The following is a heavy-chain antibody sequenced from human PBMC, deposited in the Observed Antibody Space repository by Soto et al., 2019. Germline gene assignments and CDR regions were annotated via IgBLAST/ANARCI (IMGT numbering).Heavy chain of an antibody. CDR2: IYYSGST. J-gene: IGHJ4*02. CDR1: VGSISSYY. Sequence: PSESLSLTCTVSVGSISSYYGSWIRQPPGKGLEWIGYIYYSGSTNYNPSLKSRVTISVDTSKNQFSLKLSSVTAADTAVYYCAREITSPNYGSGTFDYWGQGTLVTVSS. V-gene: IGHV4-59*01. D-gene: IGHD3-10*01. CDR3: AREITSPNYGSGTFDY.